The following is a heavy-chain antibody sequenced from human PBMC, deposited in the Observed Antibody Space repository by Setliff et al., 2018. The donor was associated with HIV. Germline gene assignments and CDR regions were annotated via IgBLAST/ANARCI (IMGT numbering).Heavy chain of an antibody. V-gene: IGHV3-7*03. CDR1: GGPFSSSSYY. D-gene: IGHD1-20*01. CDR2: IKQDGSEK. J-gene: IGHJ4*02. CDR3: ARYNWNPLGYRFDY. Sequence: ETLSLTCTVSGGPFSSSSYYWGWVRQAPGKGLEWVANIKQDGSEKYYVDSVKGRFTISRDNAKNSLYLQMNSLRAEDTAVYYCARYNWNPLGYRFDYWGQGTLVTVSS.